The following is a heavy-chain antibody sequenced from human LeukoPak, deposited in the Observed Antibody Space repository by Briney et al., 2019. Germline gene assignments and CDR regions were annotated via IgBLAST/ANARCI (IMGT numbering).Heavy chain of an antibody. J-gene: IGHJ5*02. V-gene: IGHV3-48*03. CDR3: ARDPERYFDWLLSDNWFDP. Sequence: GGSLRLSCAASGFTFSSYEMNWVRRAPGKGLEWVSYISSSGSTIYYADSVKGRFTISRDNAKNSLYLQMNSLRAEDTAVYYCARDPERYFDWLLSDNWFDPWGQGTLVTVSS. CDR2: ISSSGSTI. CDR1: GFTFSSYE. D-gene: IGHD3-9*01.